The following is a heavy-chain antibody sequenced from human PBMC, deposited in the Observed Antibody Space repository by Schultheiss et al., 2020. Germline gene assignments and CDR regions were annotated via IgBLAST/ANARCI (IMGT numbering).Heavy chain of an antibody. CDR2: IGTAGDT. CDR1: GFTFSSYG. V-gene: IGHV3-13*01. D-gene: IGHD3-22*01. CDR3: ARDVYYYDSSAPLGHDAFDI. Sequence: GGSLRLSCAASGFTFSSYGMHWVRQAPGKGLEWVSAIGTAGDTYYPGSVKGRFTISRENAKNTLYLQMNSLRPEDTALYYCARDVYYYDSSAPLGHDAFDIWGQGTMVTVSS. J-gene: IGHJ3*02.